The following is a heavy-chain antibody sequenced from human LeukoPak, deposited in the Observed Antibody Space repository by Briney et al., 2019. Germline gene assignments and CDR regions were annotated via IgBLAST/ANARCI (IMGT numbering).Heavy chain of an antibody. CDR3: AREGALAVTKDAFDI. CDR2: ISSSGSSI. CDR1: GFTLSSYE. J-gene: IGHJ3*02. D-gene: IGHD4-17*01. Sequence: GGSLRLSCAASGFTLSSYEMNWVRQAPGKGLEWVSYISSSGSSIYYADSVKGRFTISRDNAKNSLYLQMNSLRAEDTAVYYCAREGALAVTKDAFDIGGQGTMVTVSS. V-gene: IGHV3-48*03.